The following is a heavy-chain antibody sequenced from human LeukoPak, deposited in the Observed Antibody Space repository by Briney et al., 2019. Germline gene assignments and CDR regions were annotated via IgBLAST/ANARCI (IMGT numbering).Heavy chain of an antibody. CDR3: AREDDWNYEDY. V-gene: IGHV3-7*01. D-gene: IGHD1-7*01. J-gene: IGHJ4*02. Sequence: GGSLRLSCAASGFIFSSFGMHWVRQAPGKGLEWVANIKQDGSEKYYVNSVKGRFTISRDNAKNSLYLQMNSLRAEDTAIYYCAREDDWNYEDYWGQGTLVTVSS. CDR2: IKQDGSEK. CDR1: GFIFSSFG.